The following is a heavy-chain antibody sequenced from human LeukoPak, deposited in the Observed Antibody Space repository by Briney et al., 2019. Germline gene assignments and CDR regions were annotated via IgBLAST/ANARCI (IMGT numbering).Heavy chain of an antibody. Sequence: GGSLRLSCAASGFTFSSYAMSWVRQAPGKGLEWVAVISYDGSNKYYADSVKGRFTISRDNSKNTLYLQMNSLRAEDTAVYCCARDRRPRDGYNFSYWGQGTLVTVSS. CDR2: ISYDGSNK. CDR3: ARDRRPRDGYNFSY. CDR1: GFTFSSYA. V-gene: IGHV3-30*04. D-gene: IGHD5-24*01. J-gene: IGHJ4*02.